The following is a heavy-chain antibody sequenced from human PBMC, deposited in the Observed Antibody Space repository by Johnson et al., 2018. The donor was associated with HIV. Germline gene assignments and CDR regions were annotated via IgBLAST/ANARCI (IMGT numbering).Heavy chain of an antibody. CDR2: IKRKSDGGTT. CDR1: GFSFSNTW. J-gene: IGHJ3*01. D-gene: IGHD2-21*01. CDR3: TTDLIVVIPIGAFDV. V-gene: IGHV3-15*02. Sequence: MLLVESGGTLVKPGGSLRLSCAASGFSFSNTWLSWVRQAPGKGLEWVARIKRKSDGGTTDYAAPVKGRFSISRDDSKSTVYLQMNSLKTEDSAVYYCTTDLIVVIPIGAFDVWGQGTTVTVSS.